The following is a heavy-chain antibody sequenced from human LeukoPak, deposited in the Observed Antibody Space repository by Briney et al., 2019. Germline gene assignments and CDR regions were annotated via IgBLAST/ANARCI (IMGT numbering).Heavy chain of an antibody. CDR1: GFTFSSYW. J-gene: IGHJ4*02. CDR2: INSDGSSR. CDR3: AKDRRATVSLDY. Sequence: GGSLRLSCAASGFTFSSYWMHWVRQAPGKGLVWVSRINSDGSSRTYADSVKGRFTISRDNAKNTLSLQMNSLRAEDTAVYYCAKDRRATVSLDYWGQGTLVTVSS. D-gene: IGHD4-11*01. V-gene: IGHV3-74*01.